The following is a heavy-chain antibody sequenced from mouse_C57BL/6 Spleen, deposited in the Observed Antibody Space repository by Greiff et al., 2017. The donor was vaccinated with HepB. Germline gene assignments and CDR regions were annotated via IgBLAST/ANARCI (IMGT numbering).Heavy chain of an antibody. CDR2: IDPEDGET. CDR1: GFNIKDYY. CDR3: ARDYGSSYPAWFAY. D-gene: IGHD1-1*01. Sequence: DVKLVESGAELVKPGASVKLSCTASGFNIKDYYMHWVKQRTEQGLEWIGRIDPEDGETKYAPKFQGKATITADTSSNTAYLQLSSLTSEDTAVYYCARDYGSSYPAWFAYWGQGTLVTVSA. V-gene: IGHV14-2*01. J-gene: IGHJ3*01.